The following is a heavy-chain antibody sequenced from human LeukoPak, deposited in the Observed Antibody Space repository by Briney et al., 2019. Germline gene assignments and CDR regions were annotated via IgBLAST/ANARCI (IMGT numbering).Heavy chain of an antibody. CDR1: GYTFTSYY. Sequence: ASVKVSCKASGYTFTSYYMHWVRQAPGQGLERMGWINPNSGGTNYAQKFQGRVTMTRDTSISTAYMELSRLRSDDTAVYYCARVSPYYDFWSGYPEAFDYWGQGTLVTVSS. CDR2: INPNSGGT. D-gene: IGHD3-3*01. V-gene: IGHV1-2*02. J-gene: IGHJ4*02. CDR3: ARVSPYYDFWSGYPEAFDY.